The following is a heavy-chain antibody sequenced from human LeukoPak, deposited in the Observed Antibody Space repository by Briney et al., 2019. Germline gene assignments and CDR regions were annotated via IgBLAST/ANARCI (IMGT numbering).Heavy chain of an antibody. CDR2: IYTSGST. D-gene: IGHD4-11*01. CDR3: AREYRYYSNPYYFDY. CDR1: GGSISSHY. Sequence: SETLSLTCTVSGGSISSHYCSWIRQPAGKGLEWIGRIYTSGSTNYNPSLKSRVTMSVDTSKNQFSLKLSSVTAADTAVYYCAREYRYYSNPYYFDYWGQGTLVTVSS. V-gene: IGHV4-4*07. J-gene: IGHJ4*02.